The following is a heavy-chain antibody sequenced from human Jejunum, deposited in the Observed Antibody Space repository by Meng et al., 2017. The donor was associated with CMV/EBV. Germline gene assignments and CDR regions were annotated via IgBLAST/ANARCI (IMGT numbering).Heavy chain of an antibody. CDR2: IKHSGGT. J-gene: IGHJ4*01. CDR1: GGSLRSHY. V-gene: IGHV4-34*01. CDR3: ASSSGWYEGYYFDN. Sequence: YGGSLRSHYWNWIRQPPGKRLEWIGEIKHSGGTNYNPSLQSRVTISLDTSKNQMSLKVISVTAADTAVYYCASSSGWYEGYYFDNWGQEHWSPSPQ. D-gene: IGHD6-19*01.